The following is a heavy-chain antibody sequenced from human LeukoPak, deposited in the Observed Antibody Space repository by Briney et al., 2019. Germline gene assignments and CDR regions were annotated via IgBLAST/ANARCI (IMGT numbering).Heavy chain of an antibody. CDR1: GYTFTSYY. J-gene: IGHJ3*02. Sequence: GASVKVSCKASGYTFTSYYMHWVRQAPGQGLEWMGWINPKSGGTNYAQKFQGRVTMTRDTSISTVYMELSRLRSDDTAVYYCARGGAGYYSGGSCYKGLGAFDIWGQGTMVTVSS. CDR2: INPKSGGT. CDR3: ARGGAGYYSGGSCYKGLGAFDI. D-gene: IGHD2-15*01. V-gene: IGHV1-2*02.